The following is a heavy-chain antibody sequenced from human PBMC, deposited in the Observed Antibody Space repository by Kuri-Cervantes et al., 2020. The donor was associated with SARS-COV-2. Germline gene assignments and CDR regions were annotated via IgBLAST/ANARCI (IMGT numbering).Heavy chain of an antibody. Sequence: ASVKVSCKASGYAFTGYYMHWVRQAPGQGLEWMGWINPNCGGTNYAQKFQGWVTMTRDTSISTVYMELSRLRSDDTAVYYCARGMVRGIIQYYYYAMDVWGQGTTVTVSS. CDR2: INPNCGGT. V-gene: IGHV1-2*04. CDR3: ARGMVRGIIQYYYYAMDV. D-gene: IGHD3-10*01. CDR1: GYAFTGYY. J-gene: IGHJ6*02.